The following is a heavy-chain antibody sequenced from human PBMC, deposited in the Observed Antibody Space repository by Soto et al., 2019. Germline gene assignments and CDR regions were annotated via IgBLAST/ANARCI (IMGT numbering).Heavy chain of an antibody. D-gene: IGHD3-22*01. V-gene: IGHV1-24*01. CDR1: GYTLTELS. J-gene: IGHJ3*02. Sequence: QVQLVQSGAEVKKPGASVKVSCKVSGYTLTELSMHWVRQAPGKGLEWMGGFDPEDGETIYAQKFQGRVTMTEDTSTDTAYMELSSLRSEDTAVYYCATADEYYYDSSGSSDAFDIWGQGTMVTVSS. CDR2: FDPEDGET. CDR3: ATADEYYYDSSGSSDAFDI.